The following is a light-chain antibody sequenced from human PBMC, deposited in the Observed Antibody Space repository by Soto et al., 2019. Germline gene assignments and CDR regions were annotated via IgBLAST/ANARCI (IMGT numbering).Light chain of an antibody. CDR1: QSVSSSY. CDR2: GAS. V-gene: IGKV3D-20*02. CDR3: QPPRRAAWT. J-gene: IGKJ1*01. Sequence: RTNITCRASQSVSSSYLAWYQQKPGQAPRLLIYGASSRATGIPDRFSGSGPGTDFTLTMRSLQSYDSAVYYCQPPRRAAWTFGEGTKVDIK.